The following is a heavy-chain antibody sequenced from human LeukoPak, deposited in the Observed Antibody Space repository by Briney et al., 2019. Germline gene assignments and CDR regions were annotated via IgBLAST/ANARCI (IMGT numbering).Heavy chain of an antibody. V-gene: IGHV1-8*03. D-gene: IGHD6-13*01. CDR3: ATGTVSSSWLGIFDF. CDR2: MNPNSGNT. J-gene: IGHJ4*02. Sequence: ASVKVSCKASGYTFTSYDINWVRQAPGQGLEWMGWMNPNSGNTGYAQKFQGRVTITRNTSISTAYMELSSLTSDDTALYYCATGTVSSSWLGIFDFWGQGTLVTVSS. CDR1: GYTFTSYD.